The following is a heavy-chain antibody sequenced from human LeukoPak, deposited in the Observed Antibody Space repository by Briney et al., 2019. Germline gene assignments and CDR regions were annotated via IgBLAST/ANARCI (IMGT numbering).Heavy chain of an antibody. V-gene: IGHV3-74*01. CDR2: INSDGSST. CDR1: GFTFSSYW. D-gene: IGHD3-22*01. CDR3: ARGSYYDSSVYYYGMDV. Sequence: PGGSLRLSCAASGFTFSSYWMHWVRHAPGKGLVWVSRINSDGSSTSYADSVKGRFTISRDNAKNTLYLQMNSLRAEDTAVYYCARGSYYDSSVYYYGMDVWGQGTTVTVSS. J-gene: IGHJ6*02.